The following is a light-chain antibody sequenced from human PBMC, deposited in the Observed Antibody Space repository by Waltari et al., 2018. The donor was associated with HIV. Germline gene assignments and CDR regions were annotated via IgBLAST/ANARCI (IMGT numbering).Light chain of an antibody. V-gene: IGLV2-14*01. Sequence: QSALAQPASVSGSPGQSITMSFPGTTSDIGGYNFVSWYQQHPGKVPKVLIYEVSNRPSGVSTRFSGSKSGNTASLTISGLQTEDEADYYCSSYSTAANVVFGGGTKLTVL. CDR1: TSDIGGYNF. CDR2: EVS. J-gene: IGLJ2*01. CDR3: SSYSTAANVV.